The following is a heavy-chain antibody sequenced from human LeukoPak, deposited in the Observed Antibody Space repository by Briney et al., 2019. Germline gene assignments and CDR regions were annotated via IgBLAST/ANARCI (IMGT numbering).Heavy chain of an antibody. J-gene: IGHJ4*02. V-gene: IGHV1-2*02. Sequence: GASVKVSCKASGYTFTGYYMHWVRQAPGQGLEWMGWINPNSGGTNYAQKFQGRVTMTRDTSISTAYMELSRLRSDDTAVYYCARVETGGYYDFDYWGQGTLVTVSS. CDR1: GYTFTGYY. D-gene: IGHD3-22*01. CDR3: ARVETGGYYDFDY. CDR2: INPNSGGT.